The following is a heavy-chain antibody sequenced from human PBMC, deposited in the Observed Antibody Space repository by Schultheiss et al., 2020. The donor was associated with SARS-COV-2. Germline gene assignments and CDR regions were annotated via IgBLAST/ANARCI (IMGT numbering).Heavy chain of an antibody. Sequence: GESLKISCAASGFTFSSYSMNWVRQAPGKGLQWVAVIWYDGSNKYYADSVKGRFTISRDNSKNTLYLQMSSLRAEDTAVYYCARGRVGDGDFNDYWGQGTLVTVSS. D-gene: IGHD4-17*01. V-gene: IGHV3-33*08. CDR1: GFTFSSYS. CDR2: IWYDGSNK. CDR3: ARGRVGDGDFNDY. J-gene: IGHJ4*02.